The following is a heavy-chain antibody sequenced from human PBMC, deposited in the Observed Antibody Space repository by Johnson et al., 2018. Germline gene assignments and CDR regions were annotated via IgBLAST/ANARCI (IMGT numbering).Heavy chain of an antibody. CDR1: GGTFSSYT. CDR3: TTVTWGDTAMVHYYYMDV. Sequence: QVQLVQSGAEVKKPGSSVKVSCKASGGTFSSYTISWVRQAPGQGLEWMGRIIPILGIANYAQKFQGRVTITADKSTSTAYMELSSLRSEDTAVYYCTTVTWGDTAMVHYYYMDVWGQGTTVTVSS. D-gene: IGHD5-18*01. V-gene: IGHV1-69*09. J-gene: IGHJ6*02. CDR2: IIPILGIA.